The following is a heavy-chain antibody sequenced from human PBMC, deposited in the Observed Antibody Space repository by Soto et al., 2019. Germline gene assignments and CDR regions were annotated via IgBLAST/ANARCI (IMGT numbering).Heavy chain of an antibody. D-gene: IGHD2-2*01. CDR1: GFTFNNAW. V-gene: IGHV3-15*01. CDR3: SYCSGTSCYADYYYYMDV. CDR2: IKSKAAGGTT. Sequence: GGSLRLSCAASGFTFNNAWMTWVRQAPGKGLEWVGRIKSKAAGGTTDYGAPVKDRFTISRDDSKDTLYLQMNSLNTEDTAVYYCSYCSGTSCYADYYYYMDVWGKGTTVTVSS. J-gene: IGHJ6*03.